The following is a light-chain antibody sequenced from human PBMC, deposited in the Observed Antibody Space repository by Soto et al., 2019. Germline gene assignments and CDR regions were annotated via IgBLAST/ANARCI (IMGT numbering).Light chain of an antibody. CDR3: QQYSNWPLT. Sequence: EIVMTQSPATLSVSPAERATLSCRASQSVSSNLAWYQQKPGQAPRLLIAGASTRATGIPARFVGSGSGTEYTLTIGNLQSEDREVDFGQQYSNWPLTFGQGTRVEIK. V-gene: IGKV3-15*01. CDR1: QSVSSN. J-gene: IGKJ5*01. CDR2: GAS.